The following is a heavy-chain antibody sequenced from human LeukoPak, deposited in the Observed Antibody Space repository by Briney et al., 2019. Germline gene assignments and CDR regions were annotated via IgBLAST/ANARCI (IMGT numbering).Heavy chain of an antibody. CDR1: GFTVSSNN. D-gene: IGHD1-26*01. CDR2: IKSKTDGGTT. V-gene: IGHV3-15*01. Sequence: GGSLRLSCAASGFTVSSNNLAWVRQAPGKGLEWVGRIKSKTDGGTTDYAAPVKGRFTISRDDSKNTLYLQMNSLKTEDTAVYYCTTEDGRNWGQGTLVTVSS. CDR3: TTEDGRN. J-gene: IGHJ4*02.